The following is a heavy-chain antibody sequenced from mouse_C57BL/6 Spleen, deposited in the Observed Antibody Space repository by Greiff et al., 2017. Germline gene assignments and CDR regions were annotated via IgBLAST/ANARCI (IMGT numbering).Heavy chain of an antibody. CDR3: ARAELWGVFDC. D-gene: IGHD4-1*01. J-gene: IGHJ2*01. V-gene: IGHV1-22*01. Sequence: EVQLQQSGPELVKPGASVTMSCKASGYTFTDYNMHWVKQSHGKSLEWIGYINPNNGGTSYNQKFKGKATLTENNSSSTAYMELRSLTSEDSAVYYCARAELWGVFDCRGQGTTLTVSS. CDR2: INPNNGGT. CDR1: GYTFTDYN.